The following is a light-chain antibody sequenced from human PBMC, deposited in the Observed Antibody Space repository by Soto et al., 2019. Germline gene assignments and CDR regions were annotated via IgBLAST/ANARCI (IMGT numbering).Light chain of an antibody. CDR2: GTS. CDR3: QRFGTSPPWT. Sequence: EVVLTQSPGTLSLSPGERATLSCRTSQSVSANYLVWYQQSPGQAPRLLIYGTSIRATGIPDRFSGSGSGTDFTLTITRLEPEDFAVYYCQRFGTSPPWTFGQGTKVDIK. V-gene: IGKV3-20*01. CDR1: QSVSANY. J-gene: IGKJ1*01.